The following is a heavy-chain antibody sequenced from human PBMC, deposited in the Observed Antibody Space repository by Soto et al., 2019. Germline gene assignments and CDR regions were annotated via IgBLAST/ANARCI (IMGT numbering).Heavy chain of an antibody. V-gene: IGHV1-46*01. CDR2: VNPSGGST. CDR1: GYLFTAYS. CDR3: AREENCSGGTCYSAYFHL. J-gene: IGHJ1*01. D-gene: IGHD2-15*01. Sequence: ASVKVSCKASGYLFTAYSMHWVRLAPGQGLEWMGVVNPSGGSTKYAQNFQGRVTMTRDTSTTTIYMELSSLRSDDTAIYYCAREENCSGGTCYSAYFHLWGQGTLVTVSS.